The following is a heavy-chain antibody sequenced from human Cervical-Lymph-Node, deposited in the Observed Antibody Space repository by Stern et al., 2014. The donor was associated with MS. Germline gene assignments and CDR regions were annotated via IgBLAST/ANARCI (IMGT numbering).Heavy chain of an antibody. Sequence: VQLVQSGAEVKTPGESLKISCKGSGYSFTRYWIGWVRQMPGKGMELMGISYPGDSDTRYSPSFQGQVTISVDKFISTAHLQWSSLKASDTAMYYCASSSMGATGAFDYWGQGTLLTVSS. CDR2: SYPGDSDT. J-gene: IGHJ4*02. CDR1: GYSFTRYW. CDR3: ASSSMGATGAFDY. V-gene: IGHV5-51*03. D-gene: IGHD1-26*01.